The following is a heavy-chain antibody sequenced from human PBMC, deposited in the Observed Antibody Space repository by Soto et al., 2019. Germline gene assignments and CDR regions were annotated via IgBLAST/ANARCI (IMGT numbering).Heavy chain of an antibody. V-gene: IGHV4-61*01. CDR3: ARQIRWPGGIFDY. Sequence: QVQLQESGPGLVKPSETLSLTCTVSGGSVSSGTYYCSGIRQPPGKGLEWIGYIYYSGSTNYNPTLKSRVTISVDTSKNQFSMKLSSVTAADTAVYYCARQIRWPGGIFDYWGQGTLVTVSS. D-gene: IGHD4-17*01. CDR2: IYYSGST. CDR1: GGSVSSGTYY. J-gene: IGHJ4*02.